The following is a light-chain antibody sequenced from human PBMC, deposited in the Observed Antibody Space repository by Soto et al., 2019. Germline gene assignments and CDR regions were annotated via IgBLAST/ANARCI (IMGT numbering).Light chain of an antibody. Sequence: FVLTQSPGTLSLSPGERATLSCRASQTVRNNYLAWYQQKPGQAPRLLIYDASSRATGIPDRFSGSGSGTDFTLTISRLEPEDFAVYYCQQYGSSPRTFGQGTKVDIK. J-gene: IGKJ1*01. CDR2: DAS. V-gene: IGKV3-20*01. CDR3: QQYGSSPRT. CDR1: QTVRNNY.